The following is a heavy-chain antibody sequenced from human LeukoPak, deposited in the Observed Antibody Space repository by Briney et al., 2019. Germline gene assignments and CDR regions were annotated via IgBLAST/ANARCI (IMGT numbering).Heavy chain of an antibody. CDR1: GLTFSSDW. V-gene: IGHV3-74*01. Sequence: GGSLRLSCAASGLTFSSDWMHWVRQVPGKGLVWVSRINSDASTINYADSVKGRFTISRDNSKNTLYLQMNSLRAEDTAVYYCAKSRYCSSTSCYFFGFYYYYGMDVWGQGTTVTVSS. J-gene: IGHJ6*02. CDR2: INSDASTI. CDR3: AKSRYCSSTSCYFFGFYYYYGMDV. D-gene: IGHD2-2*01.